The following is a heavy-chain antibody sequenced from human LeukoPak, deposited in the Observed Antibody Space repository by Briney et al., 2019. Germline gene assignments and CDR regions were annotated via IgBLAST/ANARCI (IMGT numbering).Heavy chain of an antibody. J-gene: IGHJ6*02. Sequence: SETLSLTCAVYGGSFSGYYWSWIRQPPGKGLEWIGEINHSGSTNYDPSLKSRVTISVDTSKNQFSLKLSSVTAADTAVYYCARHYTDDSSGYYFAPYYYYYGMDVWGQGTTVTVSS. V-gene: IGHV4-34*01. CDR2: INHSGST. D-gene: IGHD3-22*01. CDR3: ARHYTDDSSGYYFAPYYYYYGMDV. CDR1: GGSFSGYY.